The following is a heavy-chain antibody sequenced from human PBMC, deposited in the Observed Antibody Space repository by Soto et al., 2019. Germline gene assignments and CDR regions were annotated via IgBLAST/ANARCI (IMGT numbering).Heavy chain of an antibody. CDR2: ISNK. Sequence: GGSLRLSCAASGFTFSTYSMNWVRQAPGKGLEWVSSISNKYYADSVKGRFTISRDNSKNTLYLQMNSLRAEDTAVYYCAKPKYYYDSSGYWDYWGQGTLVTVSS. D-gene: IGHD3-22*01. V-gene: IGHV3-30*02. J-gene: IGHJ4*02. CDR1: GFTFSTYS. CDR3: AKPKYYYDSSGYWDY.